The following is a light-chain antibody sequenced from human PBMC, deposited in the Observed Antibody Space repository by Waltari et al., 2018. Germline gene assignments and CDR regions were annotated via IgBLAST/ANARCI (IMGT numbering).Light chain of an antibody. J-gene: IGKJ1*01. V-gene: IGKV4-1*01. CDR3: QQYYSTLWT. CDR1: QGVLYSSNNKNY. CDR2: WAS. Sequence: DIVMTQSPDSLAVSLGERATNHWKSSQGVLYSSNNKNYLAWYQQKPGQPPKLLIYWASTRESGVPDRFSGSGSGTDFTLTISSLQAEDVAVYYCQQYYSTLWTFGQGTKVEIK.